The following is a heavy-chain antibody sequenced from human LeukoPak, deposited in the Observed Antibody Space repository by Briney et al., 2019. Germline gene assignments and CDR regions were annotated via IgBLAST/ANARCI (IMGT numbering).Heavy chain of an antibody. J-gene: IGHJ2*01. D-gene: IGHD6-19*01. Sequence: SETLSLTCTVSGGSISSYYWSWIRQPAGKGLEWIGRIYYSGSTNYNPSLKSRVTISVDTSKNQFSLKLSSVTAADTAVYYCARVRTPAPYSSGWGYWYFDLWGRGTLVTVSS. V-gene: IGHV4-4*07. CDR2: IYYSGST. CDR3: ARVRTPAPYSSGWGYWYFDL. CDR1: GGSISSYY.